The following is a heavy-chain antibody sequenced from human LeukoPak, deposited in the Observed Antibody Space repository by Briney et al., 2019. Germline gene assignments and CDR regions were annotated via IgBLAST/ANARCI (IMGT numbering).Heavy chain of an antibody. D-gene: IGHD2-15*01. CDR1: GFIFSTYA. J-gene: IGHJ5*02. Sequence: GGSLRLSCAASGFIFSTYAMTWVRQAPGKGLEWVSTISGGVISTYYTGSVKGRFTISRDNSKNTLFLQMNSLRAEDTAVYYCAKYCSGGNCYSGLSWGQGTLVTVSS. CDR2: ISGGVIST. CDR3: AKYCSGGNCYSGLS. V-gene: IGHV3-23*01.